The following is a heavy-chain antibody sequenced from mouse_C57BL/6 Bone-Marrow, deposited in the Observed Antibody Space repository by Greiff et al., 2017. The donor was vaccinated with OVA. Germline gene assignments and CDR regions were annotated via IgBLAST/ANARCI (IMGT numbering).Heavy chain of an antibody. Sequence: EVQVVESGGDLVKPGGSLKLSCAASGFTFSSYGMSWVRQTPDKRLEWVATISSGGSYTYYPDSVKGRFTISRDNAKNTLYLQMSSLKSEDTAMYYCARRSTVVHYYAMDYWGQGTSVTVSS. CDR2: ISSGGSYT. CDR3: ARRSTVVHYYAMDY. CDR1: GFTFSSYG. V-gene: IGHV5-6*01. J-gene: IGHJ4*01. D-gene: IGHD1-1*01.